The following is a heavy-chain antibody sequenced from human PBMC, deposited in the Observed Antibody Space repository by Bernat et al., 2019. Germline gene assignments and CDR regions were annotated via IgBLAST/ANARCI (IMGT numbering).Heavy chain of an antibody. CDR1: GGSFSGYY. CDR2: INHSGST. Sequence: QVQLQQWGARLLKPSETLSFTCAVYGGSFSGYYWSWIRQPPGKGLEWIGEINHSGSTNYNPSLKSRVTVSVDTSKNQFSLKLRSVTAADTAVYYCARGVRRIPAAGIPPNFDYWGQGSLVTVSS. J-gene: IGHJ4*02. CDR3: ARGVRRIPAAGIPPNFDY. D-gene: IGHD6-13*01. V-gene: IGHV4-34*01.